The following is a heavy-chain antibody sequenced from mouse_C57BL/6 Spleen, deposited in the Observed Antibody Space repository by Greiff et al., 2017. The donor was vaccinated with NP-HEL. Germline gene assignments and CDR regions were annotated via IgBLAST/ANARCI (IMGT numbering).Heavy chain of an antibody. CDR2: IYPGSGST. J-gene: IGHJ4*01. CDR3: ARDYSNAMDY. D-gene: IGHD2-5*01. CDR1: GYTFTSYW. V-gene: IGHV1-55*01. Sequence: QVQLQQPGAELVKPGASVKMSCQASGYTFTSYWITWVKQRPGQGLAWIGDIYPGSGSTNYNEKFKGKATLTVDTSSSTAYMQLSSLTSEDSAVYYCARDYSNAMDYWGQGTSVTVSS.